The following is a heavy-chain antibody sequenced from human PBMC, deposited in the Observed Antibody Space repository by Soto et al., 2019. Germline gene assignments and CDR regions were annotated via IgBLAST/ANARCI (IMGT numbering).Heavy chain of an antibody. J-gene: IGHJ4*02. V-gene: IGHV2-5*01. CDR2: IYGNNDK. CDR3: AHRPTGWYLFDY. CDR1: GFSLRTNGAG. Sequence: QITLKESGPTVVKPTQTLTLTCTVSGFSLRTNGAGVGWIRQPPGEAPEWLALIYGNNDKRYSPSLNSRLTITKDASKNQLVLTMTNMDPVDTGTYYCAHRPTGWYLFDYWGQGTLVTVSS. D-gene: IGHD6-19*01.